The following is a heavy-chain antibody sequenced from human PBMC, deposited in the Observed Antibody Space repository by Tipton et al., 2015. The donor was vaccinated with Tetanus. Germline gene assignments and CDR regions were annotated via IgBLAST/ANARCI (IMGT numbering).Heavy chain of an antibody. D-gene: IGHD5-12*01. CDR1: GGSISNTDYY. V-gene: IGHV4-39*01. CDR2: IYYSGNT. Sequence: LRLSCTVSGGSISNTDYYWGWIRQPPGEGLEWIGSIYYSGNTYYNPSLKSRVTISVDTSKNQFSLKLSSVTAADTAVYYCARHAGYSGYQLFDYWGQGTLVTVSS. CDR3: ARHAGYSGYQLFDY. J-gene: IGHJ4*02.